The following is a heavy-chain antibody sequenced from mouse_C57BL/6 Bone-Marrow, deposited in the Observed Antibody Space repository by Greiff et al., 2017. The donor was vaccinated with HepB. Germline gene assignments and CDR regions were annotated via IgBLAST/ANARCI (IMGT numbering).Heavy chain of an antibody. D-gene: IGHD1-1*01. CDR1: GYTFTSYW. CDR3: TRRGGSSSYWYFDV. J-gene: IGHJ1*03. Sequence: EVQLQQSGPVLARPGASVKMSCKTSGYTFTSYWMHWVKQRPGQGLEWIGATYPGNSDNSYNQKFKGKAKLTAVTSASTAYMELSSLTNEDSAVYYCTRRGGSSSYWYFDVWGTGTTVTVSS. CDR2: TYPGNSDN. V-gene: IGHV1-5*01.